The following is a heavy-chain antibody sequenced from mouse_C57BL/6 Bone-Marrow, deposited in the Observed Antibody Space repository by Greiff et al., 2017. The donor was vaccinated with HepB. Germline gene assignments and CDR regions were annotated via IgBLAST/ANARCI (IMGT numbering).Heavy chain of an antibody. D-gene: IGHD1-1*01. CDR1: GYTFTEYT. CDR3: ARHEGFYYYGSSRGYFDY. J-gene: IGHJ2*01. Sequence: QVHVKQSGAELVKPGASVKLSCKASGYTFTEYTIHWVKQRSGQGLEWIGWFYPGSGSIKYNEKFKDKATLTADKSSSTVYMEISRMTSEDSAVYFCARHEGFYYYGSSRGYFDYWGQGTTLTVSS. CDR2: FYPGSGSI. V-gene: IGHV1-62-2*01.